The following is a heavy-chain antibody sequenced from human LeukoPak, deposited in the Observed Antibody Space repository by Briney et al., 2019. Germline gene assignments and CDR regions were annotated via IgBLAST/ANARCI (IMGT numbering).Heavy chain of an antibody. CDR1: GGSISSCY. D-gene: IGHD2-2*01. Sequence: PSETLSLTCTLSGGSISSCYWSWIRPPAGKGLGWIGRLYTSGSTNYHRPRKGRVNMSVGTSKNQSSLKLGPVTAADTGGYYCARENVLIPAARPLDYWGQGTLVTVSS. V-gene: IGHV4-4*07. CDR2: LYTSGST. J-gene: IGHJ4*02. CDR3: ARENVLIPAARPLDY.